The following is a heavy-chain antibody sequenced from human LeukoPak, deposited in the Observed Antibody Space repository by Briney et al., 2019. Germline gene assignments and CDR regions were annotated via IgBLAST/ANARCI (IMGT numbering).Heavy chain of an antibody. CDR1: GFTFSSYA. CDR2: ISYDGSNK. CDR3: AKDESAGTIDY. Sequence: GGSLRLSCAASGFTFSSYAMHWVRQAPGKGLEWVAVISYDGSNKYYADSVKGRFTISRDNSKNTLYLQMNSLRAEDTAVYYCAKDESAGTIDYWGQGTLVTVSS. D-gene: IGHD6-19*01. V-gene: IGHV3-30*04. J-gene: IGHJ4*02.